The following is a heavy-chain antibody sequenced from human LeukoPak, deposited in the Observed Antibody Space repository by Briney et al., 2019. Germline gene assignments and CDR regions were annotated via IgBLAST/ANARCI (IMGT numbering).Heavy chain of an antibody. J-gene: IGHJ4*02. CDR3: ARSARLMKGVVEVTALDD. D-gene: IGHD3-3*01. V-gene: IGHV3-11*04. CDR2: LSSSGSAF. CDR1: GFTVSNNY. Sequence: GGSLRLSCAASGFTVSNNYMNWVQQAPGKGLEWIAYLSSSGSAFSYADSVKGRFTIARDNAKNSVYLEMNSLRADDTAVYYCARSARLMKGVVEVTALDDWGQGTLVTVSS.